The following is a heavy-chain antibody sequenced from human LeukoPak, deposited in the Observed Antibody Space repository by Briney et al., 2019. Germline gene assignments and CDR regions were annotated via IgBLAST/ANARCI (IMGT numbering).Heavy chain of an antibody. D-gene: IGHD4-11*01. CDR2: IYTSGST. Sequence: PSETPSLTCTVSGGSISSYYWSWIRQPAGKGLEWIGRIYTSGSTNYNPSLKSRVTMSVDTSKNQFSLKLSSVTAADTAVYYCARDIFVRSTVTTFWWFDPWGQGTLVTVSS. J-gene: IGHJ5*02. CDR3: ARDIFVRSTVTTFWWFDP. V-gene: IGHV4-4*07. CDR1: GGSISSYY.